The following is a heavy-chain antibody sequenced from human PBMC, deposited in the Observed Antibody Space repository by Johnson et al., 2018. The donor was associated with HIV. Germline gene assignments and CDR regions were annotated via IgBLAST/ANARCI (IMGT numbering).Heavy chain of an antibody. V-gene: IGHV3-30*18. D-gene: IGHD3-3*01. Sequence: QVQLVESGGGLVQPGGSLRLSCAASGFTFSDYYMSWIRQAPGKGLEWMALTYYEGINKYYADSVKGRFTISRDNTKNTLYLQMNSLRAEDTAVYYCAKARFLEHAFDLWGQGTTVTVSS. J-gene: IGHJ3*01. CDR3: AKARFLEHAFDL. CDR1: GFTFSDYY. CDR2: TYYEGINK.